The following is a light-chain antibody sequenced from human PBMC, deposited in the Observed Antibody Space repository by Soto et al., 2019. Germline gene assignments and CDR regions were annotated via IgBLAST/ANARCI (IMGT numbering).Light chain of an antibody. CDR3: LQYNSYLVT. Sequence: IELTQAPSTLCAAVGGRGTLTCRASQSISSWLAWYQQKPGKAPKLLIYTASSLESGVPSRVRGSGSWTEFTLTISSLQPDDFETYYCLQYNSYLVTFGQGTKVDIK. CDR1: QSISSW. V-gene: IGKV1-5*03. CDR2: TAS. J-gene: IGKJ1*01.